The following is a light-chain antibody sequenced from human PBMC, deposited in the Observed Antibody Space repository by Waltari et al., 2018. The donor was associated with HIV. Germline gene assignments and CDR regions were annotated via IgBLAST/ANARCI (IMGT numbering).Light chain of an antibody. Sequence: QSALTQPASVSGSPGQSITISCTGTSSDVGGYNLVSWYQQHPGKAPKLMIHDVIKRPSGVSTRVSGSKSGNTASMTISGLQADDEADYYCCSYAGSSTWVFGGGTKLTVL. CDR2: DVI. CDR3: CSYAGSSTWV. CDR1: SSDVGGYNL. V-gene: IGLV2-23*02. J-gene: IGLJ3*02.